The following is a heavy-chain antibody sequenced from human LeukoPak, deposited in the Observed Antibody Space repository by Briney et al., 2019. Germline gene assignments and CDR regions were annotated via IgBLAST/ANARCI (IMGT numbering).Heavy chain of an antibody. Sequence: PSETLSLTCTVSGGSINNADYYWSWIRQPPGKGLEFLGYIYFSGNTYYNSSLKGRVTISIDTPKNQFSLKLTSVTVADTAVYFCARDRYDSWSGAILDIWGQGTMVTVSS. V-gene: IGHV4-30-4*01. CDR1: GGSINNADYY. D-gene: IGHD3-3*01. CDR3: ARDRYDSWSGAILDI. CDR2: IYFSGNT. J-gene: IGHJ3*02.